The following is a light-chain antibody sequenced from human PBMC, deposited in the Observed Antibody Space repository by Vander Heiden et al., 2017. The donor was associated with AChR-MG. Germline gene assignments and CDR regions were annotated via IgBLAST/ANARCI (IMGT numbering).Light chain of an antibody. J-gene: IGKJ2*01. V-gene: IGKV3-15*01. Sequence: PATLSVSAGERATRSCRASQSVSSNLAWYQQKPGQAPRLLIYGASTMDTGIPARFSGSGSGTEFTFTISSRQSEDFAVYYCQQYNNWPPYTFGQGTKLEIK. CDR3: QQYNNWPPYT. CDR1: QSVSSN. CDR2: GAS.